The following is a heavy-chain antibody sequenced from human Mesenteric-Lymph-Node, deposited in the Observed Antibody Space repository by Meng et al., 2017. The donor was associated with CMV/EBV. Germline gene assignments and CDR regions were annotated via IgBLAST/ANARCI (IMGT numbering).Heavy chain of an antibody. V-gene: IGHV1-18*01. CDR3: ARRVPAAYGMDV. CDR2: ISTDNGNT. J-gene: IGHJ6*02. D-gene: IGHD2-2*01. Sequence: ASVKVSCKASGYTITTYGMSWVRQAPGQGLEWMGWISTDNGNTNYAENVQDRVTMTADTSTGTAFLELRSLRSDDTAVYFCARRVPAAYGMDVWGQGTTVTVSS. CDR1: GYTITTYG.